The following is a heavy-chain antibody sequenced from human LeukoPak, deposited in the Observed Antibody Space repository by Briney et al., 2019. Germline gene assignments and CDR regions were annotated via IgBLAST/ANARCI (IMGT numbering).Heavy chain of an antibody. V-gene: IGHV3-53*01. J-gene: IGHJ4*02. CDR3: ARPASGGLSEDY. D-gene: IGHD3-10*01. CDR1: GFNVSTRY. Sequence: GGSLRLSCAASGFNVSTRYMSWVRQAPGKGLEWVSLIYSGGTIYYADSVKGRFTISRDDSKNMLYLQVNSLRADDTAVYYCARPASGGLSEDYWGQGTLVTVSS. CDR2: IYSGGTI.